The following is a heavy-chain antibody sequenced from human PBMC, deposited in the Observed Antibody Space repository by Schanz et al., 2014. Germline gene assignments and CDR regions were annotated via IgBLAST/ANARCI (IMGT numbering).Heavy chain of an antibody. CDR1: GGSISSGSYY. Sequence: QVQLQESGPGLVKPSQTLSLTCTVSGGSISSGSYYWSWIRQPAGKGLEWLGYVYYTGSTKYKSSLRSRLTMSVDTSKHQFSLRLTAVTAADTAVYYCAGYDFCGNSSGDWGQGVLVIVSS. CDR3: AGYDFCGNSSGD. J-gene: IGHJ4*02. V-gene: IGHV4-61*10. CDR2: VYYTGST. D-gene: IGHD3-22*01.